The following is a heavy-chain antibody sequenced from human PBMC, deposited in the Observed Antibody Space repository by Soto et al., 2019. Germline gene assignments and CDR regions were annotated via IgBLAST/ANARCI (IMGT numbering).Heavy chain of an antibody. Sequence: QVQLVQSGPEVKRTGASVKVSCKASGYTFTNYGISWVRQAPGQGLDWMGWISTDNGITNTAQKVQGRVTMTTDTSTTTAYMELESLRSDDTAMYYCARERYQVLSDGMDVWGQGTSVTVSS. J-gene: IGHJ6*02. CDR1: GYTFTNYG. V-gene: IGHV1-18*01. D-gene: IGHD2-8*01. CDR3: ARERYQVLSDGMDV. CDR2: ISTDNGIT.